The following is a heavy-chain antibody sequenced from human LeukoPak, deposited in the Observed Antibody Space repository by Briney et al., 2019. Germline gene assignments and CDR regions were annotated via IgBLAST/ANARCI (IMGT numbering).Heavy chain of an antibody. D-gene: IGHD4-17*01. CDR3: ARGMDYGDYTIPNWFDP. J-gene: IGHJ5*02. Sequence: PSETLSLTCTVSGGSISSSSYYWGWIRQPPGKGLEWIGSVYYSGSTYYNPSLKSRVTISVDTSKNQFSLKLSSVTAADTAVYYCARGMDYGDYTIPNWFDPWGQGTLVTVSS. CDR1: GGSISSSSYY. CDR2: VYYSGST. V-gene: IGHV4-39*07.